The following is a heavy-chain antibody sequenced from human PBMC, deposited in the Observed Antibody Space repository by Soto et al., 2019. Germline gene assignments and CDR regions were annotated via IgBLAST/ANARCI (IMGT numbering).Heavy chain of an antibody. D-gene: IGHD5-12*01. CDR1: GDSISAYS. CDR3: AREGNLGRWLQPLDF. J-gene: IGHJ4*02. Sequence: PSETLCLTCIVSGDSISAYSWSWVRQPPGKGLEWIGNIHYNGNTKYNPSLKSRVSMSVDTSKNQFSLRLISVTAADTAKYFCAREGNLGRWLQPLDFWGQGTLVTVSS. CDR2: IHYNGNT. V-gene: IGHV4-59*01.